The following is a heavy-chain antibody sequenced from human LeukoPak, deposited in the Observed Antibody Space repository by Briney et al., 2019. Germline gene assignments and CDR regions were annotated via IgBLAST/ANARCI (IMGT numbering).Heavy chain of an antibody. D-gene: IGHD2-15*01. V-gene: IGHV3-53*01. Sequence: GGSLRLSCAASGFTVSSNYMSWVRQAPGKGLEWVSVIYSGGSTYYADSVKGRFTISRDNSKNTLYLQMNSLRAEDTAVYYCARAQYCSGGSCYGDYWGQGTLVTVSS. CDR2: IYSGGST. CDR3: ARAQYCSGGSCYGDY. J-gene: IGHJ4*02. CDR1: GFTVSSNY.